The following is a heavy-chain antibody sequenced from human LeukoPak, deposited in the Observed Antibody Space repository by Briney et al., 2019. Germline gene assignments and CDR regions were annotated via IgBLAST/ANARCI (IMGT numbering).Heavy chain of an antibody. CDR3: VRGVYAGNWFDP. CDR1: GFTFSTCA. CDR2: ISGNGDNT. Sequence: GGSLRLSCAASGFTFSTCAMHWVRQAQGKGLEYVAAISGNGDNTYYANSVKGRFTISRDNSKNTLYLHMGSLRPEDMAVYYCVRGVYAGNWFDPWGQGTLVTVSS. J-gene: IGHJ5*02. D-gene: IGHD6-6*01. V-gene: IGHV3-64*01.